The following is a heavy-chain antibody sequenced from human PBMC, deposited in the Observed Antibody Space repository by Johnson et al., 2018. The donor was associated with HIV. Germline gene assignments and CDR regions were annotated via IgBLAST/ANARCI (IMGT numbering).Heavy chain of an antibody. CDR2: ISYDGNNK. V-gene: IGHV3-30*14. CDR1: GFTFSSYA. Sequence: QVHLVESGGGVVQPERSLRLSCAASGFTFSSYAMHWVRQAPGKGLEWVAVISYDGNNKYYADSVKGRFTISRDNSKNTLYLQMNSLRADDTAVYYCARLYASSGYGAFDSWGQGTMVTVSS. CDR3: ARLYASSGYGAFDS. D-gene: IGHD3-22*01. J-gene: IGHJ3*02.